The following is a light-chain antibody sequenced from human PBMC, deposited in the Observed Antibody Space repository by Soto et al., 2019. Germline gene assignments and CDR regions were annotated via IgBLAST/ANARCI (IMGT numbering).Light chain of an antibody. Sequence: IVMTQSPATLSVSPGERATLSCMASQSVGSNLAWYQQKPGQAPRLLIYGASTRATGIPARFSGSGSGTEFTLTITSLQYEDFAVYYCPQYNNWPYTFGPGTKVDIK. CDR1: QSVGSN. J-gene: IGKJ2*01. CDR2: GAS. CDR3: PQYNNWPYT. V-gene: IGKV3-15*01.